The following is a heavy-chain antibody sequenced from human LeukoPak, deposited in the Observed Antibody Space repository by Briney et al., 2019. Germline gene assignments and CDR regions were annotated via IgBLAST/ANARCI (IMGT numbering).Heavy chain of an antibody. CDR3: AKGLGVASLIVDALDM. J-gene: IGHJ3*02. CDR1: GFTFHDYA. CDR2: ITWNSGSV. D-gene: IGHD3/OR15-3a*01. Sequence: PGGSLRLSCAASGFTFHDYAMHWVRQVPGKGLEWVSGITWNSGSVLYAVSVRGRFTISRDNAKNSLYLQMNSLRPEDMAFYYCAKGLGVASLIVDALDMWGQGTMVTV. V-gene: IGHV3-9*03.